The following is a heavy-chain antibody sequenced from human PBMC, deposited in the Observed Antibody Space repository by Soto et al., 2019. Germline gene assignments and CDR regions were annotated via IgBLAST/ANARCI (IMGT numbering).Heavy chain of an antibody. D-gene: IGHD3-10*01. CDR2: ISHDGGT. CDR3: ARGQLVWYGDLTPYHRDVDV. Sequence: SETLSLTCAFYGGSFDDFYWSWVRQSPGKGLEWVGEISHDGGTNYSPSLASRVSISVDTSKNQFSLHLRSVTAADTGLYYCARGQLVWYGDLTPYHRDVDVWGQGTTVTVSS. V-gene: IGHV4-34*01. CDR1: GGSFDDFY. J-gene: IGHJ6*02.